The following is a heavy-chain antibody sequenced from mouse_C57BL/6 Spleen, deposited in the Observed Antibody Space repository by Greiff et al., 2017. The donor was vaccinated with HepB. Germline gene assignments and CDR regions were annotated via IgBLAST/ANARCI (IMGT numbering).Heavy chain of an antibody. J-gene: IGHJ2*01. V-gene: IGHV1-64*01. CDR3: AREGDGEAYFDY. CDR2: IHPNSGST. CDR1: GYTFTSYW. Sequence: QVQLQQPGAELVKPGASVKLSCKASGYTFTSYWMHWVKQRPGQGLEWIGMIHPNSGSTNYNEKFKSKATLTVDKSSSTAYMQLSSLTSEDSAVYYCAREGDGEAYFDYWGQGTTLTVSS. D-gene: IGHD3-3*01.